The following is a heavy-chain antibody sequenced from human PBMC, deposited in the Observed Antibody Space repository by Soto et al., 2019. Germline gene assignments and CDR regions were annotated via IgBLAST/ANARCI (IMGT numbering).Heavy chain of an antibody. J-gene: IGHJ3*02. CDR2: IKQDGGEK. Sequence: GGSLRLSCAASGVTFSSYWMSWVRQAPGKGLEWVANIKQDGGEKYYVDSVKGRFTISRDNAKNSLYLQMNSLRAEDTAVYYCARVALRFLEWLPDAFDIWGQGTMVTVSS. CDR3: ARVALRFLEWLPDAFDI. D-gene: IGHD3-3*01. V-gene: IGHV3-7*03. CDR1: GVTFSSYW.